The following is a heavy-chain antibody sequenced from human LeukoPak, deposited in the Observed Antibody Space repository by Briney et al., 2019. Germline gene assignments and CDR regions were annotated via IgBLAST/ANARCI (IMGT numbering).Heavy chain of an antibody. CDR3: ARRSGTYSDFDS. D-gene: IGHD1-26*01. J-gene: IGHJ4*01. Sequence: ASVKVSCKASGYTFSSYAISWVRQAPGPGLEWMGWISTDKGNTYYAQKLQGRVTMTTDRSTSTAHMELRSLRSDDTAVYYCARRSGTYSDFDSWGQGTLVTVSS. CDR1: GYTFSSYA. V-gene: IGHV1-18*01. CDR2: ISTDKGNT.